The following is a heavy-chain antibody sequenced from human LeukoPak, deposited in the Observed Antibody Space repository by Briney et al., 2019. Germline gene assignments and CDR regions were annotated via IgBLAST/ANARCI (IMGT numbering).Heavy chain of an antibody. D-gene: IGHD5-12*01. CDR2: IYHSGST. Sequence: SETLSLTCAVSGGSISSGGYSWSWIRQPPGKGLEWIGYIYHSGSTYYNPSLKSRVTISVDRSKNQFSLKLSSVTAADTAVYYCARGAVLVAPFEWFDPWGQGTLVTVSS. CDR1: GGSISSGGYS. CDR3: ARGAVLVAPFEWFDP. J-gene: IGHJ5*02. V-gene: IGHV4-30-2*01.